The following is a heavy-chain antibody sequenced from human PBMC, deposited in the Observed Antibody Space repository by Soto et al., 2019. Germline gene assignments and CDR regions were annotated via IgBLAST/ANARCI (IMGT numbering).Heavy chain of an antibody. CDR1: GFTFSDYY. CDR3: AKDRAMVRGVIILPLDY. D-gene: IGHD3-10*01. J-gene: IGHJ4*02. V-gene: IGHV3-11*05. Sequence: GGSPRLPCAAPGFTFSDYYLSWDRQAPGEGLDWVSSISSSGRNTNYADSVKGRFTISRDNSKNTLYLQMNSLRAEDTAVYYCAKDRAMVRGVIILPLDYWGQGTLVTVSS. CDR2: ISSSGRNT.